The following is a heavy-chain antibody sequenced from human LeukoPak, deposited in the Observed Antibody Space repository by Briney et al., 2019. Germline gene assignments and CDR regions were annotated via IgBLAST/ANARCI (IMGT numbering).Heavy chain of an antibody. J-gene: IGHJ4*02. V-gene: IGHV3-33*08. D-gene: IGHD2-2*01. Sequence: GGSLRLSCITSGFAFNTYGMHWVRQAPGKGLEWVAVIWYDGSNKYYADSVKGRFTISRDNSKNTLYLQMNSLRAEDTAVYYCASDYCSSTSCNFDYWGQGTLVTVSS. CDR3: ASDYCSSTSCNFDY. CDR2: IWYDGSNK. CDR1: GFAFNTYG.